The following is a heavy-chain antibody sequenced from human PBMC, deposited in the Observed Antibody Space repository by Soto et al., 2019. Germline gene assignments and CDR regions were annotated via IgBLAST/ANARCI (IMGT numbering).Heavy chain of an antibody. CDR3: ARGPYCSGGSCRYYYYYYMDV. CDR2: MNPNSGNT. D-gene: IGHD2-15*01. V-gene: IGHV1-8*01. CDR1: GYTFTSYD. J-gene: IGHJ6*03. Sequence: QVQLVQSGAEVKKPGASVKVSCKASGYTFTSYDINWVRQATGQGLEWMGWMNPNSGNTGYAQKLQGRVTMTRNTSISTAYMELSSLRSEDTAVYYCARGPYCSGGSCRYYYYYYMDVWGKGTTVTVSS.